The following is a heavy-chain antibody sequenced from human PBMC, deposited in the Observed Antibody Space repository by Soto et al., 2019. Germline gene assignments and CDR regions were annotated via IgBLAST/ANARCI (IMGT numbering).Heavy chain of an antibody. CDR3: ARGSSRITIFGVARFDP. J-gene: IGHJ5*02. V-gene: IGHV4-59*01. Sequence: SETLSLTCTVSGGSISSYYWIWIRQPPGKGLEWIGYIYYSGSTNYNPSLKSRVTISVDTSKNQFSLKLSSVTAADTAVYYCARGSSRITIFGVARFDPWGQGTLVTVSS. CDR1: GGSISSYY. CDR2: IYYSGST. D-gene: IGHD3-3*01.